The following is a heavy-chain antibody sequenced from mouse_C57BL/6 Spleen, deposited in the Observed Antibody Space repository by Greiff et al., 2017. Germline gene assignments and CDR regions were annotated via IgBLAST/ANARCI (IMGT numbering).Heavy chain of an antibody. V-gene: IGHV1-15*01. J-gene: IGHJ4*01. D-gene: IGHD2-1*01. CDR1: GYTFTDYE. CDR2: IDPETGGT. Sequence: QVQLQQSGAELVRPGASVTLSCKASGYTFTDYEMHWVKQTPVHGLEWIGAIDPETGGTAYNQKFKGKAILTADKSSSTAYMELRSLTSEDSAVYYCTREGVYYGNLRAMDYWGQGTSVTVSS. CDR3: TREGVYYGNLRAMDY.